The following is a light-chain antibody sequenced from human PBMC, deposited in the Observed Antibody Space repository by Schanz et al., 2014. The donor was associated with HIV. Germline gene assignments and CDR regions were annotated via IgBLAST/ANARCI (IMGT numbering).Light chain of an antibody. J-gene: IGKJ1*01. V-gene: IGKV3-20*01. CDR3: QQYGSPPWT. Sequence: EIVMTQSPATLSVSPGERATLSCRASQTVSSNLAWYQQKPGQAPRLLIFGASSRATGIPDRFSGSGSGTDFTLTINRLEPEDYAVYYCQQYGSPPWTFGQGTKVEV. CDR1: QTVSSN. CDR2: GAS.